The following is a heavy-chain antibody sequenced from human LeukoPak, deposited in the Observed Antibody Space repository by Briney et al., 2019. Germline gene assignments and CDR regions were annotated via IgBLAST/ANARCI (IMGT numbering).Heavy chain of an antibody. CDR2: IYPDSGGT. V-gene: IGHV1-2*02. J-gene: IGHJ4*02. Sequence: ASVKVSRKASGYTFTDYYMHWVRQAPGHGLEWMDWIYPDSGGTNYAQKFQGRVTMTRDTSISTAYMGLSRLTSDDTAVYYCARGRSDYYLDSWGQGTLVTVSS. CDR3: ARGRSDYYLDS. CDR1: GYTFTDYY. D-gene: IGHD3-10*01.